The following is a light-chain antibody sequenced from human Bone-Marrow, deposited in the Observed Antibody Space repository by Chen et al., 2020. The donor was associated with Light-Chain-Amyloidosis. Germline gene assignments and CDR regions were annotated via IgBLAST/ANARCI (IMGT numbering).Light chain of an antibody. CDR3: QVWDRSSDRPV. V-gene: IGLV3-21*02. CDR2: DDS. Sequence: SYVLTQPSPVSVAPGQTATIACGVNTIGSTSVHWYQQTPGQAPLLVVYDDSDRPSGIPERLSGSNSGNTATLTISRVEAGDEADYYCQVWDRSSDRPVFGGGTKLTVL. CDR1: TIGSTS. J-gene: IGLJ3*02.